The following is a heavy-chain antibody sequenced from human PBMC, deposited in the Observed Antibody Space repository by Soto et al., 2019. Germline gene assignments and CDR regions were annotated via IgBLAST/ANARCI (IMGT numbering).Heavy chain of an antibody. Sequence: SETLSLTCTVSGGSVSSSSYYWGWVRQPPGKGLEWIGSVYYGGSTYYNPSLESRVTISVDKSKNQFSLKLMSLSAADTAVYYCGRLEELATISYYFDYWGQGALVTVS. CDR3: GRLEELATISYYFDY. D-gene: IGHD1-1*01. CDR1: GGSVSSSSYY. CDR2: VYYGGST. J-gene: IGHJ4*02. V-gene: IGHV4-39*01.